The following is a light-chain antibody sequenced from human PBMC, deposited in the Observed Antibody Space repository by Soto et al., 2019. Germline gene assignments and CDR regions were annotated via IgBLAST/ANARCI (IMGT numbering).Light chain of an antibody. CDR3: QQYHKWPPIT. V-gene: IGKV3-15*01. Sequence: EVVMTHSPGTLSVSLCESATLSCSASQSVDGYLAWYQQKPGQAPRLLIYGASTRATGVTARFRGGGSGTEFTLTISSLQSEDSAVYYCQQYHKWPPITFGQGTRLEIK. CDR1: QSVDGY. J-gene: IGKJ5*01. CDR2: GAS.